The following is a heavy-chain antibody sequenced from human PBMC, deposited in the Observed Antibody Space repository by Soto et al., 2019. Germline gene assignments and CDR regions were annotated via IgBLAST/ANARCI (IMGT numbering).Heavy chain of an antibody. CDR1: GFSLSTSGMC. CDR3: ARILAGGAYYYYGMDV. J-gene: IGHJ6*02. CDR2: IDWDDDK. Sequence: SGPTLVKPTQTLTLTCTFSGFSLSTSGMCVSWIRQPPGKALEWLARIDWDDDKYYSTSLKTRLTISKDTSKNQVVLTMTNMDPVDTATYYCARILAGGAYYYYGMDVWGQGTTVTVSS. V-gene: IGHV2-70*11. D-gene: IGHD6-19*01.